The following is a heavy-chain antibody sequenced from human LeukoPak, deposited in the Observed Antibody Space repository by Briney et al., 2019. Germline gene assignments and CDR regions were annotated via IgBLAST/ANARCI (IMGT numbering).Heavy chain of an antibody. Sequence: GESLKISCKGSGYSFTSYWIGWVRQMPGKGLEWMGIIYPGDSDTRYSPSFQGQVTISADKSISTAYLQWSSLKASDTAMYYCARHGVELRAETWFDPWGQGTLVTVSS. V-gene: IGHV5-51*01. CDR3: ARHGVELRAETWFDP. CDR1: GYSFTSYW. J-gene: IGHJ5*02. D-gene: IGHD1-7*01. CDR2: IYPGDSDT.